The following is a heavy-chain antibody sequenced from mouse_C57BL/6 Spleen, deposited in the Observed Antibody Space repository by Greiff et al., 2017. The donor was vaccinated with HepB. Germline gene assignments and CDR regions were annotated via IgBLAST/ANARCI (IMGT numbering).Heavy chain of an antibody. CDR1: GFTFSDYY. Sequence: EVKLVESEGGLVQPGSSMKLSCTASGFTFSDYYMAWVRQVPEKGLEWVANINYDGSSTYYLDSLKSRFIISRDNAKNILYLQMSSLKSEDTATYYCARGGNWDGFDYWGQGTTLTVSS. V-gene: IGHV5-16*01. J-gene: IGHJ2*01. D-gene: IGHD4-1*01. CDR2: INYDGSST. CDR3: ARGGNWDGFDY.